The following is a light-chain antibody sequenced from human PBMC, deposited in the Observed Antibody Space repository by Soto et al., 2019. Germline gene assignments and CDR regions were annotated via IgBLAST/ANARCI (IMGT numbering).Light chain of an antibody. CDR3: CAIAGSSTYVVGTATKPTV. J-gene: IGLJ2*01. Sequence: QSALTQPPSVCRSPGLSSTISFTGNSSDVGGYSYVSWYKQTPGRAPQHMIYAGSQRPTGLPDRFSCSQSGTTASLTNSDIQADDDNDYDCCAIAGSSTYVVGTATKPTVFG. CDR2: AGS. V-gene: IGLV2-11*01. CDR1: SSDVGGYSY.